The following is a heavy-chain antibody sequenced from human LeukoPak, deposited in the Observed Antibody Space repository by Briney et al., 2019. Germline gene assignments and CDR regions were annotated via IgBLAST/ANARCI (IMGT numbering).Heavy chain of an antibody. J-gene: IGHJ5*02. CDR1: GGSISSYY. D-gene: IGHD6-13*01. CDR2: IYYSGST. Sequence: SETLSLTCTVSGGSISSYYWSSLRQPPGKGLEWIGYIYYSGSTSYNPSLKSRVTISVDTSKNQFSLKLSSVTAADTAVYYCARGEIGAVPWGQGTLVTVSS. V-gene: IGHV4-59*01. CDR3: ARGEIGAVP.